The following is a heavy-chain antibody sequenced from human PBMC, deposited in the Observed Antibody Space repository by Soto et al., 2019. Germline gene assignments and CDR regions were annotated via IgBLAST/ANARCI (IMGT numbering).Heavy chain of an antibody. V-gene: IGHV1-46*01. CDR1: GYTFTSYS. J-gene: IGHJ5*02. Sequence: SVQASFKACGYTFTSYSLHSVRQATGQGLEWMGIIHPSGGSTSYAQDFQGRVIMTRDTSTSTVYMELSSLRSEDTAVYYCARDLPDSSSPAIVPWGQGTLVTVSS. CDR2: IHPSGGST. CDR3: ARDLPDSSSPAIVP. D-gene: IGHD3-22*01.